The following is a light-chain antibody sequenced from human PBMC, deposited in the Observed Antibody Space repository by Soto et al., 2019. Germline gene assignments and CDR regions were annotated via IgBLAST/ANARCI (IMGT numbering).Light chain of an antibody. CDR2: LEGSGRY. J-gene: IGLJ3*02. Sequence: QPVLTQSSSASASLGSSVKLTCTLSSGHSTYIIAWHQQQPGKAPRYLMNLEGSGRYNRGSGVPERFSGSSAGADRYLTIAVPQFEDEGGYYCKTWDSNTRVFGRGTKVPVL. CDR1: SGHSTYI. CDR3: KTWDSNTRV. V-gene: IGLV4-60*02.